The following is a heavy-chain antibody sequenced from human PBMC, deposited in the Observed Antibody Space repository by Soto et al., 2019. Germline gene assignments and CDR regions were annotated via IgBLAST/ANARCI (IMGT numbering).Heavy chain of an antibody. CDR2: TRNSGGA. V-gene: IGHV4-4*02. D-gene: IGHD6-19*01. J-gene: IGHJ4*02. Sequence: QVQLQESGPGLVKPSGTLSLTCAVSSGSVFSSNWWSWVRLPPGKGLEWIGETRNSGGANYNPSLKSRVTITVDRSRNHIFLELSSVTAADTALYYCASHLVMAGTRGFDHWGLGTLVTVSS. CDR3: ASHLVMAGTRGFDH. CDR1: SGSVFSSNW.